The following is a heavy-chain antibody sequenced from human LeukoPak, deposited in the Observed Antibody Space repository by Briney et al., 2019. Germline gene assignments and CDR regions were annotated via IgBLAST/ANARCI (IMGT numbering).Heavy chain of an antibody. D-gene: IGHD2-2*02. CDR1: GGSFSGYY. CDR3: ARRRAGYCSSTSCYKGGDWFDP. CDR2: LNHSGST. V-gene: IGHV4-34*01. J-gene: IGHJ5*02. Sequence: PSESLSLTCAGYGGSFSGYYWSWIRQPPGQGREWIGELNHSGSTNYNPSLKSRVTISVDTSKNQFSLKLSSVTAADTAVYYCARRRAGYCSSTSCYKGGDWFDPWGQGTLVTVSS.